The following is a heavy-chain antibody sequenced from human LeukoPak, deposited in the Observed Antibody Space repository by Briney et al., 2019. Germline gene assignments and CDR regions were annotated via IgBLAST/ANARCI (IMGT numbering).Heavy chain of an antibody. CDR1: GASMTDYY. V-gene: IGHV4-59*08. D-gene: IGHD1-14*01. CDR2: SHYSGET. J-gene: IGHJ3*02. CDR3: ARQPGGTAAFDI. Sequence: SETLSLTCTVSGASMTDYYWSWIRQPPGKGLEWIAYSHYSGETKYNPSLKSRITISVDTSKNQFSLKLSSVTATDTAVYFCARQPGGTAAFDIWGQGTTVTVSA.